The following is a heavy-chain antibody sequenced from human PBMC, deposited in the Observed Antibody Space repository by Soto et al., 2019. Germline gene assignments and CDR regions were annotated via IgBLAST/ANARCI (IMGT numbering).Heavy chain of an antibody. CDR3: ARDYGGNSDY. CDR1: GYTFSRYG. Sequence: ASVKVSCKASGYTFSRYGISWVRQALGQGLEWMGWISAYNGNTNYAQKLQGRVTMTTDTSTSTAYMELRSLRSDDTAVYYCARDYGGNSDYWGQGTLVTVSS. D-gene: IGHD4-17*01. J-gene: IGHJ4*02. V-gene: IGHV1-18*01. CDR2: ISAYNGNT.